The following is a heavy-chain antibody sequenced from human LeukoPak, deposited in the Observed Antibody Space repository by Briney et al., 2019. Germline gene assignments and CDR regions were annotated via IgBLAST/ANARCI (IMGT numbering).Heavy chain of an antibody. D-gene: IGHD3-22*01. V-gene: IGHV3-21*01. Sequence: GGSLRLSCAASGFTFTDYSMNWVRQAPGKGLEWVSSISSTGHYINYADSLKGRFTISRDIANNSVSLQMNSLRAEDTAVYYCARGLYYFDLPYYFDYWGLGTLVTVSS. CDR1: GFTFTDYS. J-gene: IGHJ4*02. CDR3: ARGLYYFDLPYYFDY. CDR2: ISSTGHYI.